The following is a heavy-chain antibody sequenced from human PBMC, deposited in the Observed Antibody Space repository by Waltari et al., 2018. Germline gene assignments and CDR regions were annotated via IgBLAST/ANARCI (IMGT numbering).Heavy chain of an antibody. CDR2: IYPSDSDT. CDR3: ARHFGFGSSADY. V-gene: IGHV5-51*01. D-gene: IGHD3-16*01. CDR1: GYSSTRYW. Sequence: EVPLVQSGAEVRKPVQSLKISCPWSGYSSTRYWIGWVRQMSGKGLEWMARIYPSDSDTRYSPSFQGQVTFSVDKSTRTAYLQWSSLKASDTAIYYCARHFGFGSSADYWGQGTQVTVSS. J-gene: IGHJ4*02.